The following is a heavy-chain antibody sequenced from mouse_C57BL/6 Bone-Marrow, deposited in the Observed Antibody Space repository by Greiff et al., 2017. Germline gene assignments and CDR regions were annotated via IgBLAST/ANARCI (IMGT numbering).Heavy chain of an antibody. V-gene: IGHV5-9*01. CDR1: GFTFSSYT. Sequence: EVQGVESGGGLVKPGGSLKLSCAASGFTFSSYTMSWVRQTPEKRLQWVAAIGGGGGNTYYPDSVKGRFTISRDNDKNILYLQMSSLRSEDTALYYCSRQVTTVLATKYFDVWGTGTTVTVSS. D-gene: IGHD1-1*01. J-gene: IGHJ1*03. CDR3: SRQVTTVLATKYFDV. CDR2: IGGGGGNT.